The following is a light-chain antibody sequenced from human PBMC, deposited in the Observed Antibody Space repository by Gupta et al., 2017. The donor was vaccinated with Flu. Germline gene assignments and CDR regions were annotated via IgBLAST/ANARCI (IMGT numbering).Light chain of an antibody. Sequence: EIVMTRSPATLSVSPGERATLSCRASQSVSSNLAWYQQKPGQAPRLLIYGASTRATGIPARFSGSGSGTEFTLTISSLQSEDFAVYYCQQYNNWPLPWTFGQGTKVEIK. V-gene: IGKV3-15*01. CDR2: GAS. CDR1: QSVSSN. CDR3: QQYNNWPLPWT. J-gene: IGKJ1*01.